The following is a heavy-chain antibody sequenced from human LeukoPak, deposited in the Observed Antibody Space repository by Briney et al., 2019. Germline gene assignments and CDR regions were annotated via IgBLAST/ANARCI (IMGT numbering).Heavy chain of an antibody. Sequence: SETLSLTCAVYGVSFSGYYWSWIRQPPGKGLEWIGEINHSGSTNYNPSLKSRVTISVDTSKNQFSLKLSSVTAADTAVYYCASSPERPQKRLRYFDYWGQGTLVTVAS. V-gene: IGHV4-34*01. CDR1: GVSFSGYY. J-gene: IGHJ4*02. CDR3: ASSPERPQKRLRYFDY. CDR2: INHSGST. D-gene: IGHD3-9*01.